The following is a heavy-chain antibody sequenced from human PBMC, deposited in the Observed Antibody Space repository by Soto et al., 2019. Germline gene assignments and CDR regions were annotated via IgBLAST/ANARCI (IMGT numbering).Heavy chain of an antibody. CDR1: GFTFRDHA. CDR2: ISANGASI. D-gene: IGHD3-22*01. CDR3: AKDRYYDTPGWFDP. J-gene: IGHJ5*02. Sequence: GGSLRLSCVGSGFTFRDHAMRWVRQAPGRGLEWVSAISANGASIQHADSVKGRFSVSRDNARNTVYLQMDNLRTEDSAVYYCAKDRYYDTPGWFDPWGQGSRVTVSS. V-gene: IGHV3-23*01.